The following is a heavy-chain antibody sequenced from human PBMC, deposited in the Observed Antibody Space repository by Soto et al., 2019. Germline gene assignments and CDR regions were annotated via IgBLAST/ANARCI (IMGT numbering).Heavy chain of an antibody. CDR2: IYHAGSP. CDR3: ARASSFRGDFDI. CDR1: GGSIRSSSW. V-gene: IGHV4-4*03. J-gene: IGHJ3*02. Sequence: PETLSLTCAVSGGSIRSSSWWTWLRQSPGKGLEWIGEIYHAGSPNYNPSFQSRVTISADTSKNFFSLRLTSVTAADTAMYYCARASSFRGDFDIWGQGTAVTVSS. D-gene: IGHD3-10*01.